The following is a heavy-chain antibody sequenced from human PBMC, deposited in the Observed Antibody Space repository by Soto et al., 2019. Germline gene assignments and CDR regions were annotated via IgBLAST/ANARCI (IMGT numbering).Heavy chain of an antibody. J-gene: IGHJ4*02. CDR3: ARLYSGYDFIDY. D-gene: IGHD5-12*01. Sequence: EVQLVESGGGLVKPGGSLRLSCAASGFTFSSYSMNWVSLAPGKGLEWVSSISSSSSYIYYADSVKGRFTISRDNAKNSLYLQMNSLRAEDTAVYYCARLYSGYDFIDYWGQGTLVTVSS. CDR2: ISSSSSYI. V-gene: IGHV3-21*01. CDR1: GFTFSSYS.